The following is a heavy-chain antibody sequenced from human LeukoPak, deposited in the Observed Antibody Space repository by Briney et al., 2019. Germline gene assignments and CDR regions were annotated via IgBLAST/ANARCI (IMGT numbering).Heavy chain of an antibody. CDR2: IKQDGSEK. V-gene: IGHV3-7*01. CDR3: ARAPGEGWFDP. D-gene: IGHD4-17*01. J-gene: IGHJ5*02. CDR1: GFTFSSYW. Sequence: SLRLSCAASGFTFSSYWMSWVRQAPGKGLEWVASIKQDGSEKYYVDSVKGRFTISRDNAKNSLYLQMNSLRAEDTALYYCARAPGEGWFDPWGQGTLVTVSS.